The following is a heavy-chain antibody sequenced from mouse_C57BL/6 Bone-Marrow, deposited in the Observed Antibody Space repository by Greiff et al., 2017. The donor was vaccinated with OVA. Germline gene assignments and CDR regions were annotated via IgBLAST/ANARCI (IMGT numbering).Heavy chain of an antibody. CDR3: AINPGFAY. V-gene: IGHV1-42*01. CDR1: GYSFTGYY. CDR2: INPSTGGT. J-gene: IGHJ3*01. Sequence: VQLKQSGPELVKPGASVKISCKASGYSFTGYYMNWVKQSPEKSLEWIGEINPSTGGTTYNQKFKAKATLTVDKSSCTAYMQLKSLTSEDSAVYYCAINPGFAYWGQGTLVTVSA.